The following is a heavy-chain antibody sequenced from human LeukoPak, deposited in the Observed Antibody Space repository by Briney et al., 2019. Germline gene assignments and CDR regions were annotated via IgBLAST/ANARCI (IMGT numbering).Heavy chain of an antibody. V-gene: IGHV4-59*01. J-gene: IGHJ4*02. Sequence: PSETLSLTCTVSGGSISSYYWSWIRQPPGKGLERIGYIYYSGSTNYNPSLQSRVTISVDTSTNQFSLKLSSVTAADTAVYYCARGGRYGDPTSFDYWGQGTLVTVSS. CDR1: GGSISSYY. D-gene: IGHD4-17*01. CDR2: IYYSGST. CDR3: ARGGRYGDPTSFDY.